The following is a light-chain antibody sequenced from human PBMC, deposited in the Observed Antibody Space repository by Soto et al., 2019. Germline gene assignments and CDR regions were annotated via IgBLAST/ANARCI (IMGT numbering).Light chain of an antibody. J-gene: IGKJ1*01. CDR2: DAS. V-gene: IGKV1-5*01. CDR1: QSISSY. CDR3: QHYNSYSEA. Sequence: IHRTHSPSSLSASVVYRVTITFRAGQSISSYLNWYQQKPGKAPKLLISDASSLESGVPSRFSGSGSGTEFTLTISSLQPDDFATYYCQHYNSYSEAFGQGTKVDIK.